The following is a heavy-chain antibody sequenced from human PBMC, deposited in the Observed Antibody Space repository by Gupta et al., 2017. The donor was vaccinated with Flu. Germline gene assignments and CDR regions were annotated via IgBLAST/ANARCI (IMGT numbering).Heavy chain of an antibody. J-gene: IGHJ4*02. CDR1: GFTFSSYA. CDR2: ISGSGGSK. CDR3: AKDPRGWTNYYFDY. Sequence: EVQLLESGGGLVQPGGSLRLSCAASGFTFSSYAMSWVRQAPGKGLEWVSAISGSGGSKYYADAVKGRFTISRDNSKNTLYLQMKSLRAEETAVYYCAKDPRGWTNYYFDYGGQGTLVTVSS. V-gene: IGHV3-23*01. D-gene: IGHD2-8*01.